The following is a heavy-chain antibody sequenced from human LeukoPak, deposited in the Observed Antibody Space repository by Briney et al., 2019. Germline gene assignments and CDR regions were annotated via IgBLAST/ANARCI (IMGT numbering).Heavy chain of an antibody. J-gene: IGHJ4*02. CDR1: GFTFSSYS. D-gene: IGHD6-13*01. CDR2: ISSSSSYM. CDR3: AREGVAAAGTD. Sequence: GGSLRLSCAASGFTFSSYSMNWVRQAPGKGLEWVSSISSSSSYMYYADSVKGRFTISRDNAKNSLYLQMNSLRAEDTAVYYCAREGVAAAGTDWGQGTLVTVSS. V-gene: IGHV3-21*01.